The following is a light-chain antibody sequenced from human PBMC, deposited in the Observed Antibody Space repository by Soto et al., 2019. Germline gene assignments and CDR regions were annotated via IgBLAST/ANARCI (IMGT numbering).Light chain of an antibody. Sequence: EIVLTQSPDTLSVSPGERATFSCRASQTVGSNLAWYQQKPGQAPRLLIYGASTRASDTPARFSGSGSVTEFALTISSLQSEDFAVYYCQQYNNWPITFGQGTKVDIK. CDR2: GAS. J-gene: IGKJ1*01. V-gene: IGKV3D-15*01. CDR1: QTVGSN. CDR3: QQYNNWPIT.